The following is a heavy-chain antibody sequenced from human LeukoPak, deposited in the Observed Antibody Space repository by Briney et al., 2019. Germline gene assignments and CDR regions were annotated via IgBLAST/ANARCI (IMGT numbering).Heavy chain of an antibody. CDR3: ARERYSSSDFDY. CDR2: ISSSSGYI. J-gene: IGHJ4*02. D-gene: IGHD6-6*01. CDR1: GFTFSSYS. V-gene: IGHV3-21*01. Sequence: GGSLRLSCAASGFTFSSYSMNWVRQAPGKGLEWVSSISSSSGYIYYADSVKGRFTISRDNAKNSLYLQMNSLRAEDTAVYYCARERYSSSDFDYWGQGTLVTVSS.